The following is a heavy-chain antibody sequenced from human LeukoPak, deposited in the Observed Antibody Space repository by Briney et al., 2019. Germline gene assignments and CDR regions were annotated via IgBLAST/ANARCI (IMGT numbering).Heavy chain of an antibody. CDR3: ARRHPGYSSSWYYFDY. Sequence: ASVKVSCKASGYTFTGYYMHWVRQAPGQGLEWMGIINPSGGSTSYAQKFQGRVTMTRDMSTSTAYMELSSLRSEDTAVYYCARRHPGYSSSWYYFDYWGQGTLVTVSS. D-gene: IGHD6-13*01. CDR2: INPSGGST. V-gene: IGHV1-46*01. CDR1: GYTFTGYY. J-gene: IGHJ4*02.